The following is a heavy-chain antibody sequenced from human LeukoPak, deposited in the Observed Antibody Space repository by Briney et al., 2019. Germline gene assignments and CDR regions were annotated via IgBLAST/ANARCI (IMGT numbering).Heavy chain of an antibody. J-gene: IGHJ4*02. D-gene: IGHD6-19*01. CDR1: GFRFSGFV. V-gene: IGHV3-30*02. Sequence: EGSLRLSRVTSGFRFSGFVMHSVRQTPGKGLDRVACISVDGSKEFYPDSVRGRFTVSRDNSRDSLYLQMNSLKSEDTGVYYCVKDQGGVVAGPTSGPFDYWGQGILVTVSA. CDR3: VKDQGGVVAGPTSGPFDY. CDR2: ISVDGSKE.